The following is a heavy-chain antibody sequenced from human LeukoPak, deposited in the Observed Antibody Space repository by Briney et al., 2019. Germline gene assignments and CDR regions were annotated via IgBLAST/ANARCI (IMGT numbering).Heavy chain of an antibody. CDR1: GFTFRIYA. D-gene: IGHD2-2*01. CDR3: AREDSIYCSSTSCSNFDY. V-gene: IGHV3-23*01. J-gene: IGHJ4*02. CDR2: ICDTGDIT. Sequence: GGSLRLSCAASGFTFRIYAMSGVRQAPGKGGEWVSAICDTGDITYYADSVKGRYTISRDNSKNTVYLQMNSLRADDTAVYYCAREDSIYCSSTSCSNFDYWGQGTLVTVSS.